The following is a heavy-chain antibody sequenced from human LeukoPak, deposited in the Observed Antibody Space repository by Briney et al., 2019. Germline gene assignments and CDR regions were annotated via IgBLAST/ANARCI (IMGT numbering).Heavy chain of an antibody. CDR3: ATDPDSGGWSTFDY. Sequence: PGGSLRLSCAASGFAFSRNWMHWVRQAPGKGLVWVSRINGDGSATHYADSVKGRFTISRDNAKNTLYLQMNSLRAEDTAVYYCATDPDSGGWSTFDYWGQGTLVTVSS. J-gene: IGHJ4*02. V-gene: IGHV3-74*01. CDR2: INGDGSAT. D-gene: IGHD6-19*01. CDR1: GFAFSRNW.